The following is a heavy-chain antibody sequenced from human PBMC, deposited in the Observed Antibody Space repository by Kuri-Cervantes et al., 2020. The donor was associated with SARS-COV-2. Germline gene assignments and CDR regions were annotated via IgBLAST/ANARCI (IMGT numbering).Heavy chain of an antibody. D-gene: IGHD7-27*01. CDR3: ARGDQELGMVWYFDL. V-gene: IGHV3-11*04. J-gene: IGHJ2*01. Sequence: GESLKISCAASGFTFSDYYMSWIRQAPGKGLEWVSYISSSGSTIYYADSVKGRFTISRDNAKNSLYLQMNSPRAEDTAVYYCARGDQELGMVWYFDLWGRGTLVTVSS. CDR2: ISSSGSTI. CDR1: GFTFSDYY.